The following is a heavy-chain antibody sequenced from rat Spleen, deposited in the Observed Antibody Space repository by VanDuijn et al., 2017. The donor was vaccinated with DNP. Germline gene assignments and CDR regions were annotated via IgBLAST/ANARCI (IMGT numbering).Heavy chain of an antibody. CDR1: GFTFTNYY. CDR3: TRARGGPLTTVPRDWFAY. J-gene: IGHJ3*01. V-gene: IGHV5-27*01. CDR2: ISTSGTRT. D-gene: IGHD1-1*01. Sequence: EVQLVESGGGLVQPGRSLKLSCAASGFTFTNYYMAWVRQVPTKGLEWVTTISTSGTRTYFTDSVKGRFTISRDNAKSSLYLQMNNLKSEYTATYYCTRARGGPLTTVPRDWFAYWGQGTLVTVSS.